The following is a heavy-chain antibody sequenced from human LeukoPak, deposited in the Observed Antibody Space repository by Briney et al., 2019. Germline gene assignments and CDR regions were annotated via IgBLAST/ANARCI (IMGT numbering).Heavy chain of an antibody. CDR3: AKDGLAQISASFDY. J-gene: IGHJ4*02. D-gene: IGHD6-25*01. V-gene: IGHV3-9*03. CDR1: GFTFDDYA. Sequence: PGGSLRPSCAASGFTFDDYAMHWVRQAPGKGLEWVSGISWNSGSIGYADSVKGRFTISRDNAKNSLYLQMNSLRAEDMALYYCAKDGLAQISASFDYWGQGTLVTVSS. CDR2: ISWNSGSI.